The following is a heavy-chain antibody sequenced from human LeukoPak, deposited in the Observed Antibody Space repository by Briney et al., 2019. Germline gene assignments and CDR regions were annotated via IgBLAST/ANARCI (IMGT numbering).Heavy chain of an antibody. Sequence: ASVKVSCKASGYTFTGYYMHWVRQAPGQGLEWMGWINPNSGGTNYAQKFQGRVTMTRDTSISTAYMELSRLRSDDTAVYYCARGVAAAGPPVHGMDVWGQGTTVTVSS. CDR3: ARGVAAAGPPVHGMDV. CDR1: GYTFTGYY. V-gene: IGHV1-2*02. J-gene: IGHJ6*02. CDR2: INPNSGGT. D-gene: IGHD6-13*01.